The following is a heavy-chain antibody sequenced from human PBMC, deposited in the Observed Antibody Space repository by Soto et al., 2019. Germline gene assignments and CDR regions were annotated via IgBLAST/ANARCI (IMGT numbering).Heavy chain of an antibody. V-gene: IGHV1-2*02. J-gene: IGHJ5*02. CDR3: ATGTNGTTGWYHP. CDR1: GYTFTDFY. D-gene: IGHD1-1*01. Sequence: QVQLVQSGTEVKKPGASVTVSCKSSGYTFTDFYLHWLRQAPGQGLEWVGWINPKTGDTKSSQKFQGRVTMSRDTXXXXAYIDLTSLTSDDTAMYYCATGTNGTTGWYHPWGQGTRVTVSS. CDR2: INPKTGDT.